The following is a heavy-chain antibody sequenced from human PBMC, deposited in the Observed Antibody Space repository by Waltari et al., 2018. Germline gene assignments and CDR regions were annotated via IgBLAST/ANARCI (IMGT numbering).Heavy chain of an antibody. Sequence: EVQLVESGGNLVQPGGSLRLSCAASGSTFGSDWMSWVRQAPGKGLELVANIKQDGTDKYYVDSVKGRFTVSRDNAKKSLHLQMNSLRAEDTAVYYCARWSRSLWLGGQGTLVTVSS. CDR3: ARWSRSLWL. J-gene: IGHJ4*02. V-gene: IGHV3-7*01. CDR1: GSTFGSDW. D-gene: IGHD3-10*01. CDR2: IKQDGTDK.